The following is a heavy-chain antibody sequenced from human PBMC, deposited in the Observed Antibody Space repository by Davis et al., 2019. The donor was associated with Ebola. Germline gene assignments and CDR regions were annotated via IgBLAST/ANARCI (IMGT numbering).Heavy chain of an antibody. Sequence: SETLSLTCTVSGGSISSGDYYWGWIRQPPGKGLEWIGYIYYSGTTYYNPSLKSRVTISVDTSKNQFSLKLSSVTAADTAVYYCARVVGYCTNGVCSRFDYWGQGTLVTVSS. J-gene: IGHJ4*02. V-gene: IGHV4-30-4*01. D-gene: IGHD2-8*01. CDR2: IYYSGTT. CDR1: GGSISSGDYY. CDR3: ARVVGYCTNGVCSRFDY.